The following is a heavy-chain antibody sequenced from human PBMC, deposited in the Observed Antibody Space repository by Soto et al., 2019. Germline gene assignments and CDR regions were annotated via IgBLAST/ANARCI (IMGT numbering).Heavy chain of an antibody. Sequence: EVQLVASGGGLVQPGGSLRVSCAASGFTFSRYWMHWVLQAPGKGLVWVSHTNSDGSSTNYADSVKGRFTISRDNAKNTLYLQVNSLRAEDTAVYYRARDLPSAEDFWGQGTLVTVSS. CDR1: GFTFSRYW. CDR2: TNSDGSST. J-gene: IGHJ4*02. CDR3: ARDLPSAEDF. V-gene: IGHV3-74*01.